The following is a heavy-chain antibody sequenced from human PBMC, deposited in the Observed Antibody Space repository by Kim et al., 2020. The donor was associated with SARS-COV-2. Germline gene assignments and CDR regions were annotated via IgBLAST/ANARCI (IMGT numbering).Heavy chain of an antibody. J-gene: IGHJ6*02. CDR3: ARDALRYFDWPSPPRLTKYCYYGMEV. V-gene: IGHV3-48*01. D-gene: IGHD3-9*01. Sequence: GGSLRLSCAASGFTFSSYSMNWVRQAPGKGLEWVSYISSSSSTIYYADSVKGRFTISRDNAKNSLYLQMNSLRAEDTAVYYCARDALRYFDWPSPPRLTKYCYYGMEVWGQATT. CDR1: GFTFSSYS. CDR2: ISSSSSTI.